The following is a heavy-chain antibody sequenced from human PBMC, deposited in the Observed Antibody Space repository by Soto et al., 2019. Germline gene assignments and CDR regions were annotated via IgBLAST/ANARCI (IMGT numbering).Heavy chain of an antibody. CDR1: GGSVSSGGYY. CDR3: ARRIPHSSSPGYYYYGMAV. CDR2: IYYSGST. V-gene: IGHV4-31*03. J-gene: IGHJ6*02. D-gene: IGHD2-2*01. Sequence: QVQLQESGPGLVKPSQTLSLTCTVSGGSVSSGGYYWSWIRQHPGKGLEWIGYIYYSGSTYYNPALQSRVTISVDTSKNQFSLKLSSVTAADTAVYYCARRIPHSSSPGYYYYGMAVWGQGTTVTVSS.